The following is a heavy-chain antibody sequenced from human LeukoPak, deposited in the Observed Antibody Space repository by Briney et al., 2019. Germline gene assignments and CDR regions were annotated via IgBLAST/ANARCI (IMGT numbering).Heavy chain of an antibody. CDR2: INHSGST. CDR1: GGSFSGYY. V-gene: IGHV4-34*01. CDR3: ARAGSGYTFYYYYYGMDV. D-gene: IGHD3-22*01. Sequence: SETLSLTCAVYGGSFSGYYWSWIRQPPGKGLEWIGEINHSGSTNYNPSLKSRVTISVDTSKNQFSLKLSSVTAADTAVYCCARAGSGYTFYYYYYGMDVWGQGTTVTVSS. J-gene: IGHJ6*02.